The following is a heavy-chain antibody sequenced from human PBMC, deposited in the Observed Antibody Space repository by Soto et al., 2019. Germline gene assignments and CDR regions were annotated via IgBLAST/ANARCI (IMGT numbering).Heavy chain of an antibody. CDR3: ARRANYYDSGDYFDY. J-gene: IGHJ4*02. CDR2: IYYSGST. D-gene: IGHD3-22*01. Sequence: SESLYLACAFSGGTFYSSGYYWGWNRQPPGKGLEWIGSIYYSGSTYYNPSLKSRVTISVDTSKNQFSLKLSSVTAADTAVYYCARRANYYDSGDYFDYWGQGTLVTVSS. V-gene: IGHV4-39*01. CDR1: GGTFYSSGYY.